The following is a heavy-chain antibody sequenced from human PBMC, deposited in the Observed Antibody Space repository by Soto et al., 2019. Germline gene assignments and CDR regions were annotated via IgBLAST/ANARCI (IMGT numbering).Heavy chain of an antibody. D-gene: IGHD3-10*01. V-gene: IGHV3-21*01. J-gene: IGHJ4*02. CDR3: ARGYYGSGSYYNLQGLTSPHYYFDY. Sequence: GSLRLSCAASGFTFSSYSMNWVRQAPGKGLEWVSSISSSSSYIYYADSVKGRFTISRDNAKNSLYLQMNSLRAENTAVYYCARGYYGSGSYYNLQGLTSPHYYFDYWGQGTLVTVSS. CDR2: ISSSSSYI. CDR1: GFTFSSYS.